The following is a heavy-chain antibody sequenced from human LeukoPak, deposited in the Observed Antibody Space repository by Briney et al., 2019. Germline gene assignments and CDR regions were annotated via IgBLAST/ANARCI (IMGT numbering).Heavy chain of an antibody. CDR2: ITRTGNDI. D-gene: IGHD3-10*01. V-gene: IGHV3-21*01. J-gene: IGHJ3*01. Sequence: GGSLRLDCAASWVSFRDDVMKLVRPGPGAGLELDSSITRTGNDIFYADSVKGRFTISRDNAKNSLFLQMNSLRDEDTAVYYCARERYYGSGCAFDVWGQGTMVTVSS. CDR1: WVSFRDDV. CDR3: ARERYYGSGCAFDV.